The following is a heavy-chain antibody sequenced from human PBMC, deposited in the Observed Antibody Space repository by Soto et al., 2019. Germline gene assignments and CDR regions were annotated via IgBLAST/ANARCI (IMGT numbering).Heavy chain of an antibody. CDR3: ARGLIAAADDDYFDY. CDR1: GFTFNDAW. J-gene: IGHJ4*02. V-gene: IGHV3-15*07. CDR2: IKSKTDGGTT. Sequence: GGSLRLSCAASGFTFNDAWMNWVRQVPGKGLEWVGRIKSKTDGGTTDYAAPVKGRFTISRDNAKNSLYLQMNSLRAEDTAVYYCARGLIAAADDDYFDYWGQGTLVTVSS. D-gene: IGHD6-13*01.